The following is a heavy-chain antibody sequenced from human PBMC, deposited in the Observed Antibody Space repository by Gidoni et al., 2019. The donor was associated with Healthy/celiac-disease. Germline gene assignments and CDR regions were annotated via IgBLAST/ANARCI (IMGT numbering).Heavy chain of an antibody. V-gene: IGHV3-11*06. D-gene: IGHD6-13*01. Sequence: QVQLVESGGGLVKPGGSLRLSCAASGFTFSYYYMSWIRQAPGKGLEWFSYISSSSSYTNYADSVKGRFTISRDNAKNSLYLQMNSLRAEDTAVYYCARDVPHSSSWYVGYYYGMDVWGQGTTVTVSS. CDR1: GFTFSYYY. CDR2: ISSSSSYT. J-gene: IGHJ6*02. CDR3: ARDVPHSSSWYVGYYYGMDV.